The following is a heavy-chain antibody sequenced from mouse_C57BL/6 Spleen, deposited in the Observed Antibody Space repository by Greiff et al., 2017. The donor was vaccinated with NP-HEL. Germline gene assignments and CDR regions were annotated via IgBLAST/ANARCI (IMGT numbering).Heavy chain of an antibody. CDR2: IYPGDGDT. V-gene: IGHV1-82*01. CDR1: GYAFSSSW. CDR3: AREGYRNRRDYAMDY. Sequence: VQLQESGPELVKPGASVKISCKASGYAFSSSWMNWVKQRPGKGLEWIGRIYPGDGDTNYNGKFKGKATLTADKSSSTAYMQLSSLTSEDSAVYCCAREGYRNRRDYAMDYWGQGTSVTVSS. J-gene: IGHJ4*01. D-gene: IGHD2-5*01.